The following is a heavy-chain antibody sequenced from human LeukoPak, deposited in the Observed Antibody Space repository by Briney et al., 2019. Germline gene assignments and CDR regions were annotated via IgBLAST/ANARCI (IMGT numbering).Heavy chain of an antibody. CDR1: GYTFTSYG. Sequence: ASVKVSCKASGYTFTSYGISWVRQAPGQGLEWMGWISAYNGNTNYAQKLQGRVTMTTDTSTSTAYMELRSLRSDDTAVYYCARTNVYYYASSDYYPYFDYWAQGTLVTVSS. CDR3: ARTNVYYYASSDYYPYFDY. CDR2: ISAYNGNT. D-gene: IGHD3-22*01. V-gene: IGHV1-18*01. J-gene: IGHJ4*02.